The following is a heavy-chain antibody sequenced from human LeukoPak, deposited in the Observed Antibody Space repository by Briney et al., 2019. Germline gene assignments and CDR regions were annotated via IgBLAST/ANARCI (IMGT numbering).Heavy chain of an antibody. CDR1: GFTFSSYA. V-gene: IGHV3-30*04. CDR3: ARDPVRGLTPDAFDI. Sequence: GGSLRLSCAASGFTFSSYAMHWVRQAPGKGLEWVAVISYDGSNKYYADSVKGRFTISRDNSKNTLYLQMNSLRAEDTAVYYCARDPVRGLTPDAFDIWGQGTMVTVSS. D-gene: IGHD3-10*01. J-gene: IGHJ3*02. CDR2: ISYDGSNK.